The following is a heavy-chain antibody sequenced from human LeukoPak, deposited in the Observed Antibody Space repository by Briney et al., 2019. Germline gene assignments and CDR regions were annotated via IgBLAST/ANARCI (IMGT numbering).Heavy chain of an antibody. Sequence: GGSLRLSCAASGFTLSTYWMTWVRQAPGKGLEWVANIKQDGSEKNYVASVKGRFTISRDNAKNSLYLQMNSLRAEDTAVYYCARGTYYFDYWGQGTLVTVSS. J-gene: IGHJ4*02. CDR2: IKQDGSEK. D-gene: IGHD1-14*01. CDR1: GFTLSTYW. V-gene: IGHV3-7*03. CDR3: ARGTYYFDY.